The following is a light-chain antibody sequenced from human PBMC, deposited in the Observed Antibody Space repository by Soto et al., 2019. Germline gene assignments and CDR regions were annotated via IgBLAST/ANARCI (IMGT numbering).Light chain of an antibody. CDR3: SSYTSSSTLQV. CDR1: SSDVGGYNY. J-gene: IGLJ1*01. V-gene: IGLV2-14*01. Sequence: QSVLTQAASVSGSPGQSITISCTGTSSDVGGYNYVSWYQQHPGKAPKLMIYDVSNRPSGVSNRFSGSKSGNTASLTISGLQAEDEADYYCSSYTSSSTLQVFGTGTKVTXL. CDR2: DVS.